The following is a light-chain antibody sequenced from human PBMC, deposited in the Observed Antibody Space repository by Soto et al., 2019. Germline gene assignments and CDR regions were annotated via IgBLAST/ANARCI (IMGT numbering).Light chain of an antibody. CDR3: QQYSKWPPYT. CDR2: GAS. Sequence: MMTQSPATLSVSPGERATLSCRASQSVSSKLAWYQHKPGQAPRLLIYGASTRATGIPARFSGSGSGTEFTLTVSGLQSEDSAVYYCQQYSKWPPYTFGQGTKLEIK. V-gene: IGKV3D-15*01. J-gene: IGKJ2*01. CDR1: QSVSSK.